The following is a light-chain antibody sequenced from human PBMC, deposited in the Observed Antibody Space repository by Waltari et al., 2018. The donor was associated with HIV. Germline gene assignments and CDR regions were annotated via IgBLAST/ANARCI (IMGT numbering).Light chain of an antibody. CDR1: RSNIGSNT. Sequence: QSVLTQPPSASGNPGQRVTISCSGSRSNIGSNTVHWYKQLPGTAPKLLIYNDNQRPSGVPARFSGSKSGTSASLSISGPQSEDEADYYCAAWDASLSGWVFGGGTKLTVL. J-gene: IGLJ3*02. CDR3: AAWDASLSGWV. CDR2: NDN. V-gene: IGLV1-44*01.